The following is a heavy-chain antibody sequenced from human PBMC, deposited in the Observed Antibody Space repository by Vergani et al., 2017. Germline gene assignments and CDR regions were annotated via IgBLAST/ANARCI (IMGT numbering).Heavy chain of an antibody. J-gene: IGHJ4*02. Sequence: QVQLQESGPGLVKPSETLSLTCTVSGGSISSYYWSWIRQPPGKGLEWIGYIYYSGSTNYNPSLKSRVTISVDTSKNQFSLKLSSVTAAETAVYYCARTEKDTAMATWGQGTLVTVSS. CDR2: IYYSGST. CDR1: GGSISSYY. D-gene: IGHD5-18*01. V-gene: IGHV4-59*01. CDR3: ARTEKDTAMAT.